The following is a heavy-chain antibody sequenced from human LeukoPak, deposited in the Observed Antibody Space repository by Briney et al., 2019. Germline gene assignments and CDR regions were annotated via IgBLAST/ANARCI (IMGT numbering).Heavy chain of an antibody. CDR2: ISYDGSNK. CDR1: GFTVSSNY. V-gene: IGHV3-30-3*01. Sequence: GGSLRLSCAASGFTVSSNYMSWVRQAPGKGLEWVAVISYDGSNKYYADSVKGRFTTSRDSSKNTLYLQMNSLRAEDTAVYYCASHYDTSGYHYFDFRGQGTLVTVSS. D-gene: IGHD3-22*01. J-gene: IGHJ4*02. CDR3: ASHYDTSGYHYFDF.